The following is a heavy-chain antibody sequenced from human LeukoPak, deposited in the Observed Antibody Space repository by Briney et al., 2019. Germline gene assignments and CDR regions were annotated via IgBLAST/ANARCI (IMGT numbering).Heavy chain of an antibody. Sequence: SETLSLICTVSGGSISSSSYYWGWIRQPPGKGLEWIGSTYYSGSTYYNPSLKSRVTISVDTSKNQFSLKLSSVTAADTAVYYCARNMDYYGSGRDWGQGTLVTVSS. V-gene: IGHV4-39*07. CDR1: GGSISSSSYY. CDR3: ARNMDYYGSGRD. J-gene: IGHJ4*02. D-gene: IGHD3-10*01. CDR2: TYYSGST.